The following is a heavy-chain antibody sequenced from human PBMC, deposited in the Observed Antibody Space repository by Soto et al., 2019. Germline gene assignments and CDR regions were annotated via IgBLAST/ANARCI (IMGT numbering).Heavy chain of an antibody. CDR3: ARPQTRNGDYAIDY. CDR2: IFSNDEK. V-gene: IGHV2-26*01. Sequence: QVTLKESGPVLVKPTETLTLTCTVSGFSLSNARMGVSWIRQPPGKALEWLAHIFSNDEKSYSTSLKSRLTTXKXTXXSQVVLTMTNMDPVDTATYYCARPQTRNGDYAIDYWGQGTLVTVSS. D-gene: IGHD4-17*01. J-gene: IGHJ4*02. CDR1: GFSLSNARMG.